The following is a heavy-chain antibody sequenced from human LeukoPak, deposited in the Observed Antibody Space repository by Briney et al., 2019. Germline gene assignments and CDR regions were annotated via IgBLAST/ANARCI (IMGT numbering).Heavy chain of an antibody. CDR1: GFTVSSNY. D-gene: IGHD3-10*01. CDR3: ARPYGSGSYLVY. V-gene: IGHV3-53*01. Sequence: GGSLRLSCPASGFTVSSNYMSWVRQAPGKGLEWVSVIYSGGSTYYADSVKGRFTISRDNSKNTLYLQMNSLRAEDTAVYYCARPYGSGSYLVYWGQGTLVTVSS. CDR2: IYSGGST. J-gene: IGHJ4*02.